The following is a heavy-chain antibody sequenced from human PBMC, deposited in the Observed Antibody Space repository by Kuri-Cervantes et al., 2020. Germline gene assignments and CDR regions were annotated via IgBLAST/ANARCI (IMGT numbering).Heavy chain of an antibody. Sequence: GESLKISCAASGFTFSSYSMNWVREAPGKGLEWVAVISYDGSNKYYADSVKGRFTISSDNSKNTLYLQMNSLRAEDTAVYYCARESRDSGSSPALDYWGQGTLVTVSS. CDR1: GFTFSSYS. V-gene: IGHV3-30*03. J-gene: IGHJ4*01. CDR2: ISYDGSNK. D-gene: IGHD1-26*01. CDR3: ARESRDSGSSPALDY.